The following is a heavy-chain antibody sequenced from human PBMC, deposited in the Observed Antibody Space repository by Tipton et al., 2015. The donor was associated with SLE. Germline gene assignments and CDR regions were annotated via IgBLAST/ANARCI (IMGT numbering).Heavy chain of an antibody. J-gene: IGHJ3*02. CDR1: GFTFSIYA. CDR2: ISYDGSNK. Sequence: SLRLSCAASGFTFSIYAMHWVRQAPGKGLEWVAVISYDGSNKYSADSVKGRFTISRDNSKNTLFLQMNGLRVEDTAVYYCARDYYGSGFDAFDIWGQGTMVTVSS. CDR3: ARDYYGSGFDAFDI. D-gene: IGHD3-10*01. V-gene: IGHV3-30*04.